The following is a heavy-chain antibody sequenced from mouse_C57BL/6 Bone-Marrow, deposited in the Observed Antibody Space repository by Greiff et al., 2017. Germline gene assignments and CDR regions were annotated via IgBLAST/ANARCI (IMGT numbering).Heavy chain of an antibody. D-gene: IGHD2-3*01. Sequence: VQLQQSGAELVRPGASVKLSCTASGFNIKDDYMHWVKQRPEQGLEWIGWIDPENGDTEYASKFQGKATITADTSSNTAYLRLSSLTSEVTAVYYCTTFDGYYVDWFAYWDQGTLVTVSA. V-gene: IGHV14-4*01. CDR2: IDPENGDT. CDR1: GFNIKDDY. J-gene: IGHJ3*01. CDR3: TTFDGYYVDWFAY.